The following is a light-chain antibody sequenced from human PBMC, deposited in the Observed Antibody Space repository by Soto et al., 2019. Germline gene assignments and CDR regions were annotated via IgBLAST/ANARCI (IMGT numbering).Light chain of an antibody. J-gene: IGKJ2*01. CDR2: GAS. CDR1: QGISTY. CDR3: QQLNSDWYA. Sequence: DIQLTQSPSFLSASVGDRVTITCRASQGISTYLAWYLQRPGKAPKLLIYGASTLQSGGPSRFSGSGSGTEFPLTSSSLQPEDFGTYYCQQLNSDWYAFGQGTQLEIK. V-gene: IGKV1-9*01.